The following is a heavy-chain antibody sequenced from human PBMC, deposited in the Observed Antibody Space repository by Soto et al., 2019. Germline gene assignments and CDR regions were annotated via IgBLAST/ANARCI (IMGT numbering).Heavy chain of an antibody. Sequence: PGVSLRLSCIVSGFSFSAYNMNWVRQAPGKGLEWGSSIKVGSSRIYQPDSMRGRFTISRDVARNSGTLQINILRAEDTALYVCGRSPKIGDRGAFWGRGTQVTVSS. V-gene: IGHV3-21*01. J-gene: IGHJ1*01. D-gene: IGHD3-16*01. CDR3: GRSPKIGDRGAF. CDR1: GFSFSAYN. CDR2: IKVGSSRI.